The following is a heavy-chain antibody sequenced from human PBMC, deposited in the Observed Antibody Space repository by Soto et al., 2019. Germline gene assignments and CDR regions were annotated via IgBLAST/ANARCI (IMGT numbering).Heavy chain of an antibody. CDR2: XYYSGXT. Sequence: SXTLSLTCTVSGGSIGSYYWSWIRQPPGKRLEWIGYXYYSGXTHYNPYLKSXXTISVDTXXNQSHLNLRSVTAPDTAVYYCARVWGQQRQIDYWGQGTLVTASS. CDR1: GGSIGSYY. V-gene: IGHV4-59*01. CDR3: ARVWGQQRQIDY. J-gene: IGHJ4*02. D-gene: IGHD6-25*01.